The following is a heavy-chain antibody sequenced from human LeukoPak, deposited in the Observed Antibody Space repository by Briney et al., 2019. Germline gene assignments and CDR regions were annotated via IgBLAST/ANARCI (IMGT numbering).Heavy chain of an antibody. D-gene: IGHD2-2*01. Sequence: AETLSLTCTVSGGSISSYYWSWIRQPPGKGLEWIGYIYYDGTTNYNPSLKSRVTISVDTSRNQFSLQLIFVTAADTAVYYCARVGSGPAAPNHSYYDYMDVWGEGSTVSVSS. CDR1: GGSISSYY. CDR3: ARVGSGPAAPNHSYYDYMDV. CDR2: IYYDGTT. J-gene: IGHJ6*03. V-gene: IGHV4-59*01.